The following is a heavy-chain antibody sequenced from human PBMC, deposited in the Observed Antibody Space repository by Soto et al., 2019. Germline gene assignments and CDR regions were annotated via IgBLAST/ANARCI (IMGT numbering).Heavy chain of an antibody. D-gene: IGHD3-3*01. V-gene: IGHV3-48*03. CDR1: GFTFSSYE. J-gene: IGHJ6*02. CDR3: ARAPEFWSGYFWVIEG. CDR2: ISSSGSTI. Sequence: LGGSLRLSFAAYGFTFSSYEMNWVRQAPGKGLEWVSYISSSGSTIYYADSVKGRFTISRDNAKNSLYLQMNSLRAEDTAVYYCARAPEFWSGYFWVIEGWGQGTTGTVAS.